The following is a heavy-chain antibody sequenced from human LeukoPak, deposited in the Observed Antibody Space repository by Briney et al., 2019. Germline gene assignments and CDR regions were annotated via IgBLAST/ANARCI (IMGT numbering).Heavy chain of an antibody. CDR3: ARTISSSWSSHFDY. CDR1: GFSFSDYY. J-gene: IGHJ4*02. CDR2: ISRDGSTI. D-gene: IGHD6-13*01. Sequence: PGGSLRLSCAASGFSFSDYYMTWIRQAPGKGLEWISYISRDGSTIYYADSVKGRFTISRDNAKNSLYLQMNSLRAEDTAVYYCARTISSSWSSHFDYWGQGTLVTVSS. V-gene: IGHV3-11*04.